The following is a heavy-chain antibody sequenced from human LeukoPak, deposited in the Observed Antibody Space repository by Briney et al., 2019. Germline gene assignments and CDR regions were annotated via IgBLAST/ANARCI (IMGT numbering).Heavy chain of an antibody. D-gene: IGHD4-17*01. J-gene: IGHJ4*02. CDR1: GGSFSDYY. Sequence: NPSETLSLTCAVYGGSFSDYYWSWIRQPPGKGLEWIGEINHSGSTNYNPSLKSRVTISVDTSKNQFSLKLSSVTAADTAVYYCARGGKTTVNHFNPFGYWGQGTLVTVSS. CDR2: INHSGST. CDR3: ARGGKTTVNHFNPFGY. V-gene: IGHV4-34*01.